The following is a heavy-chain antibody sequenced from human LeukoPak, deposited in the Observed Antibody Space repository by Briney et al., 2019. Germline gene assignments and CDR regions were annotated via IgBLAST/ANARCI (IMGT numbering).Heavy chain of an antibody. CDR2: ISTNGNT. D-gene: IGHD2-15*01. V-gene: IGHV4-4*07. J-gene: IGHJ4*02. CDR3: AREDPLVAARGLDH. CDR1: GGSFSGYY. Sequence: PSETLSLTCAVYGGSFSGYYWSWIRQPPGKGLEWIGRISTNGNTNYNSSLKSRLTMSIDTSKNQFSLRLSSVTAADTAVYYCAREDPLVAARGLDHWGQGTLVTVSS.